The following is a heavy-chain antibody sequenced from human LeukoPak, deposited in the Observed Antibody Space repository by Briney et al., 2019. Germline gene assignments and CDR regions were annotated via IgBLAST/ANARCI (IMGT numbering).Heavy chain of an antibody. Sequence: PGGSLRLSCAASGFTFSTYGMHWVRQAPGKGLEWVAFIRYDGNNKYYADFVKGRFAISRDNSKNTLYLHMNSLRTEDTAVYYCAKIEGKYQLANVPDHWGQGTLVTVSS. V-gene: IGHV3-30*02. D-gene: IGHD2-2*01. CDR3: AKIEGKYQLANVPDH. CDR2: IRYDGNNK. CDR1: GFTFSTYG. J-gene: IGHJ4*02.